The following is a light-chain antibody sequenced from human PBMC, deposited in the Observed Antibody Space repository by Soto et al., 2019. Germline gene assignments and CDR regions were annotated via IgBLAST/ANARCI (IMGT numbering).Light chain of an antibody. CDR2: DVS. CDR3: TSYTGSSTVL. J-gene: IGLJ2*01. Sequence: QSVLTQPASVSESPGQSITISCPGTSSDVGGYNYVSWYQQHPGKPPKLMIYDVSNRPSGVSNRFSGSKSGNTASLTISGLQAEDEADYYCTSYTGSSTVLFGGGTQLTVL. V-gene: IGLV2-14*01. CDR1: SSDVGGYNY.